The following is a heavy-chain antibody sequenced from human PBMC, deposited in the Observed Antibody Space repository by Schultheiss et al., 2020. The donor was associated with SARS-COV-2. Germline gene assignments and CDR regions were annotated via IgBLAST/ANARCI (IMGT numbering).Heavy chain of an antibody. J-gene: IGHJ4*02. V-gene: IGHV3-15*07. CDR3: TTFEWIQLWLGDY. Sequence: GGSLRLSCAASGFTFSSYGMHWVRQAPGKGLEWVGRIKSKTDGGTTDYAAPVKGRFTISRDDSKNTLYLQMNSLKTEDTAVYYCTTFEWIQLWLGDYWGQGTLVTVSS. CDR1: GFTFSSYG. D-gene: IGHD5-18*01. CDR2: IKSKTDGGTT.